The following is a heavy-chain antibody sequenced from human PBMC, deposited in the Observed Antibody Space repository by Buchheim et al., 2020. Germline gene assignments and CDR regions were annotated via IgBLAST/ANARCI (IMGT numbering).Heavy chain of an antibody. CDR3: AGARTMVRGVPSI. CDR2: INHSGST. V-gene: IGHV4-34*01. J-gene: IGHJ4*02. D-gene: IGHD3-10*01. Sequence: QVQLQQWGAGLLKPSETLSLTCAVYGGSFSGYYWSWIRQPPGKGLEWIGEINHSGSTNYNPSLKSRVTISVDTSKNQFSLKLSSVTAADTAVYYCAGARTMVRGVPSIWGQGTL. CDR1: GGSFSGYY.